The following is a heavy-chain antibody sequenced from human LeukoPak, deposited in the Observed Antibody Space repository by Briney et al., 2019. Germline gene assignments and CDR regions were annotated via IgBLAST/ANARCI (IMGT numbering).Heavy chain of an antibody. V-gene: IGHV3-7*01. Sequence: GGSLRLSCAASGFTFSSYAMSWVRQAPGKGLEWVANIKQDGSEKCYVDSVKGRFTISRDNAKNSLYLQMNSLRAEDTAVYYCARDALYDYGDNNYYYYYGMDVWGQGTLVSVSS. CDR3: ARDALYDYGDNNYYYYYGMDV. CDR1: GFTFSSYA. D-gene: IGHD4-17*01. CDR2: IKQDGSEK. J-gene: IGHJ6*02.